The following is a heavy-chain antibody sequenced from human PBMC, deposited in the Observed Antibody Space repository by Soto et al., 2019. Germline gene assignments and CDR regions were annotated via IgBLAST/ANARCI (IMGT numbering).Heavy chain of an antibody. J-gene: IGHJ4*02. D-gene: IGHD6-19*01. CDR1: GYSFPMYW. Sequence: LGESLKISCQASGYSFPMYWIGWVRQMPGKGLEWMGIIYPGDSDTRYSPSFQGQVTISADKSINTAYLQLTNLKASDTAIYYCARPDSSSIDYWGQGTLVTVSS. CDR2: IYPGDSDT. CDR3: ARPDSSSIDY. V-gene: IGHV5-51*01.